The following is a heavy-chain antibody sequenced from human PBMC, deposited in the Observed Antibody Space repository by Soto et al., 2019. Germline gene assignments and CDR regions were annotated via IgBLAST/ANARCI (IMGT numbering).Heavy chain of an antibody. CDR2: IRSKPFGHAT. Sequence: EVQLVESGGGLVQPGGSLKLSCAASGFTFSDSAVNWVLQASGKGLEWVGHIRSKPFGHATAYAASVRGRFTLSRDDSKNAAYLQMNSLNTDDTAVYDCARDCTYAVDYWGQGILVTVSS. CDR1: GFTFSDSA. D-gene: IGHD2-2*01. CDR3: ARDCTYAVDY. V-gene: IGHV3-73*02. J-gene: IGHJ4*02.